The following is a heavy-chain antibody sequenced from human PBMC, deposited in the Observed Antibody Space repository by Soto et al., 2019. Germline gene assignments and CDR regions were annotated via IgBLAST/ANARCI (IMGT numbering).Heavy chain of an antibody. V-gene: IGHV4-39*01. D-gene: IGHD6-13*01. CDR3: ARPTQLQAAAEEVDAFDI. Sequence: QLQLQESGPGLVKPSETLSLTCTVSGGSISSSSYYWGWIRQPPGKGLEWIGSIYYSGSTYYNPSLKSRVTISVDTSNNQFSLKLSSVTAADTAVYYCARPTQLQAAAEEVDAFDIWGQGTMVTVSS. CDR2: IYYSGST. CDR1: GGSISSSSYY. J-gene: IGHJ3*02.